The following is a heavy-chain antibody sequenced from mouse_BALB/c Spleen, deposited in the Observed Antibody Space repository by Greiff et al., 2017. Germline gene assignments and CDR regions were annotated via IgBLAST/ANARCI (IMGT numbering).Heavy chain of an antibody. CDR3: ARHYDYDDAMDY. Sequence: VHVKQSGAELVKPGASVKLSCTASGFNIKDTYMHWVKQRPEQGLEWIGRIDPANGNTKYDPKFQGKATITADTSSNTAYLQLSSLTSEDTAVYYCARHYDYDDAMDYWGQGTSVTVSS. CDR1: GFNIKDTY. J-gene: IGHJ4*01. V-gene: IGHV14-3*02. D-gene: IGHD2-4*01. CDR2: IDPANGNT.